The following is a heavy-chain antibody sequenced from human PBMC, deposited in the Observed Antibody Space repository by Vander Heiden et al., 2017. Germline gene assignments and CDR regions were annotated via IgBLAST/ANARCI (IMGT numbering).Heavy chain of an antibody. D-gene: IGHD6-6*01. V-gene: IGHV3-33*01. Sequence: QVQLVQSGGGVVQPGKSLRLSGAASGFNFNRYVMHWVRQAPGKGLEWVAIIWFDGSNIYYADSVEGRFTVSRDNSKNTLDLQMNSLRAEDTAVYYCARARTIAAPTFDYWGQGALVTVSS. CDR3: ARARTIAAPTFDY. J-gene: IGHJ4*02. CDR2: IWFDGSNI. CDR1: GFNFNRYV.